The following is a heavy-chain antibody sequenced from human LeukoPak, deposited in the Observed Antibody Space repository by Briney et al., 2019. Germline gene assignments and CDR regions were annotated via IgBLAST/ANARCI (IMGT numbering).Heavy chain of an antibody. V-gene: IGHV3-30-3*01. J-gene: IGHJ6*02. CDR1: GFTFSSYA. D-gene: IGHD2-15*01. CDR3: ARDIVEKGGYYYGMDV. CDR2: ISYDGSNK. Sequence: GGSLRLSCAASGFTFSSYAMHWVRQAPGKGLEWVAVISYDGSNKYYADSVKGRFTISRDNAKNSLYLQMNSLRAEDTAVYYCARDIVEKGGYYYGMDVWGQGTTVTVSS.